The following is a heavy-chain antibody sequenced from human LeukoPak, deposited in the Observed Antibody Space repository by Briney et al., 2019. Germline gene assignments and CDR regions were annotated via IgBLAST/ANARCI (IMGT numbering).Heavy chain of an antibody. CDR3: AKSHSVEQRGYFDY. CDR2: IANSGGST. V-gene: IGHV3-23*01. CDR1: GFAFTTYA. J-gene: IGHJ4*02. D-gene: IGHD1/OR15-1a*01. Sequence: GGSLRLSCAASGFAFTTYAMSWVRQAPGKGLEWVSTIANSGGSTYYADSVKGRFTISRDNSKNTLYLQMNSLRAEDMAVYYCAKSHSVEQRGYFDYWGQGTLVTVSS.